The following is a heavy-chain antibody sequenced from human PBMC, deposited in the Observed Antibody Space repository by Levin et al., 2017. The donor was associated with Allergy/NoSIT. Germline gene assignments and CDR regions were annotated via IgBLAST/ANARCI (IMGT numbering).Heavy chain of an antibody. D-gene: IGHD1-26*01. CDR3: AKDSGTYFGWLGP. CDR2: IISNGEKT. CDR1: GFTLSSHA. J-gene: IGHJ5*02. Sequence: GGSLRLSCEVSGFTLSSHAMSWVRQAPGKGLEWVSSIISNGEKTVYVDSVKGRFTTSRDTVKNTVYLEMKNVRADDTAVYYCAKDSGTYFGWLGPWGQGTLVTVSS. V-gene: IGHV3-23*01.